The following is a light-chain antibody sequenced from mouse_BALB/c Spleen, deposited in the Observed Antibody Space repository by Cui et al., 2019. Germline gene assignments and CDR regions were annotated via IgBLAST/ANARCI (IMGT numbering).Light chain of an antibody. Sequence: DIVMSQSPSSLAVSVGETVTMSGKASQSSVYSSNQKNYLAWYQQKPGQSPKLLIYWASTRESGVPDRFTGSGSGTDFTLTISSVKAEDLAVYYCQQYYSYPYTFGGGTKLEIK. CDR3: QQYYSYPYT. J-gene: IGKJ2*01. CDR1: QSSVYSSNQKNY. CDR2: WAS. V-gene: IGKV8-30*01.